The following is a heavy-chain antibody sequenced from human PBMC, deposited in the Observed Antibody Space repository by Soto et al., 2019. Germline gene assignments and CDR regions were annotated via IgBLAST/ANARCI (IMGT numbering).Heavy chain of an antibody. CDR3: ARDLYPLAYYFDY. Sequence: GASVKVSCKASGYRFTNHGISCVRQAPGQGLEWMGWISGNDGKTKYARKFQGRVTMTTDTSTSTAYMEMNSLRHDDTAVYYCARDLYPLAYYFDYWGQGTLVNVPQ. CDR1: GYRFTNHG. D-gene: IGHD3-16*01. V-gene: IGHV1-18*01. CDR2: ISGNDGKT. J-gene: IGHJ4*02.